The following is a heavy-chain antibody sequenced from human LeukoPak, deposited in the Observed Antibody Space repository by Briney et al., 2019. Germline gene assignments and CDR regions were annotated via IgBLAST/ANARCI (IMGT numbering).Heavy chain of an antibody. CDR3: ERTFEYSSTGHFDH. J-gene: IGHJ4*02. D-gene: IGHD6-6*01. CDR1: GYSFTSYW. CDR2: IYPGDSDT. V-gene: IGHV5-51*01. Sequence: GESLKISCKGSGYSFTSYWIGWVRQMPGEGLGWMGIIYPGDSDTRYSPSFQGQVTIKADKSISTAYLQWSSLKASDTAMYYCERTFEYSSTGHFDHWGQGTLVTVSS.